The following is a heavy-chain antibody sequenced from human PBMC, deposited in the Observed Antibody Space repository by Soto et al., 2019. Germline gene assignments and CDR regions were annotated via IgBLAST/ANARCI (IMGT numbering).Heavy chain of an antibody. V-gene: IGHV3-30*18. CDR1: GFTFSSYG. D-gene: IGHD1-20*01. Sequence: QVQLVESGGGVVQPGRSLRLSCAASGFTFSSYGMHWVRQAPGKGLEWVAVISYDGSNKYYADSVKGRLTISRDNSKNTLYLQMNSLRAEVTGVYYCAKDALTGTPSPWFDPWGQGTLVTVSS. J-gene: IGHJ5*02. CDR2: ISYDGSNK. CDR3: AKDALTGTPSPWFDP.